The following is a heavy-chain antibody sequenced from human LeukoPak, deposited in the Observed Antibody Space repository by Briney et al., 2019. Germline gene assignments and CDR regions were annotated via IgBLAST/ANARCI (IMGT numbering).Heavy chain of an antibody. CDR3: ASSREPNSGSYSAPPEFDY. CDR2: INPSSGGT. D-gene: IGHD1-26*01. CDR1: GYTFIGYY. V-gene: IGHV1-2*02. J-gene: IGHJ4*02. Sequence: GASVKVSCKASGYTFIGYYMHWVRQAPGQGLEWMGWINPSSGGTNYAQKFQGRVTMTRDTSISTAYMELGRLGSDDTAVYYCASSREPNSGSYSAPPEFDYWGQGTLVTVSS.